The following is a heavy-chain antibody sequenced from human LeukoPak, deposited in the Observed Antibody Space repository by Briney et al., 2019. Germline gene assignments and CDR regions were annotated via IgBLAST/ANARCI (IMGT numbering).Heavy chain of an antibody. CDR1: GGSISSNNW. D-gene: IGHD5-12*01. Sequence: SETLSLTCAVSGGSISSNNWWSWVRQPPGKGLEWIGEIYHSGSTSYNPSLMSRVTISIDKSKNQFSLRLCSVTAADTAVYYCARIVTTTYYFDDWGPGTLVSVSS. CDR2: IYHSGST. V-gene: IGHV4-4*02. CDR3: ARIVTTTYYFDD. J-gene: IGHJ4*02.